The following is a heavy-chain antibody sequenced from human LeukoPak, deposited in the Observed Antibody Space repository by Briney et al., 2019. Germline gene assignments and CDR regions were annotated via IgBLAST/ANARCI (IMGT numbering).Heavy chain of an antibody. Sequence: PSETLSLTCTVSGGSISSYYWSWIRQPPGKGLVWIGYIYYSGSTNYNPSLKSRVTISVDTSKNQFSLKLSSVTAADTAVYYCARTIKRSTYYYDSSGWRAFDIWGQGTMVTVSS. V-gene: IGHV4-59*08. CDR3: ARTIKRSTYYYDSSGWRAFDI. CDR1: GGSISSYY. D-gene: IGHD3-22*01. CDR2: IYYSGST. J-gene: IGHJ3*02.